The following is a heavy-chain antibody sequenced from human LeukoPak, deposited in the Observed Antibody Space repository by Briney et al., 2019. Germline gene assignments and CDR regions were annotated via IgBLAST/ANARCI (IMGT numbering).Heavy chain of an antibody. CDR1: GGTFSSYA. J-gene: IGHJ5*02. V-gene: IGHV1-69*04. CDR3: ARDQLGLSMVRGPIRFDP. D-gene: IGHD3-10*01. CDR2: IIPILGIA. Sequence: ASVKVSCKASGGTFSSYAISWVRQAPGQGLEWMGRIIPILGIANYAQKFQGRVTITADKSTSTAYMELSSLRSEDTAVYYCARDQLGLSMVRGPIRFDPWGQGTLVTVSS.